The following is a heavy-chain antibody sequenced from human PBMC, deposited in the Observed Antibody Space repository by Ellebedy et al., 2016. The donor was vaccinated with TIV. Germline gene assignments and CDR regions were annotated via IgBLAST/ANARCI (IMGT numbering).Heavy chain of an antibody. Sequence: SGPTLVKPTQTLTLTCTFSGFSLNTGGVAVGWIRQPPGKALEWLALIYGNDDKRYSPSLKSRLAITKDTSKNQVVLTMTNVDPVDTATYYCAHRQNYSFDYWGQGTPVTVAS. D-gene: IGHD1-7*01. CDR2: IYGNDDK. CDR1: GFSLNTGGVA. J-gene: IGHJ4*02. V-gene: IGHV2-5*01. CDR3: AHRQNYSFDY.